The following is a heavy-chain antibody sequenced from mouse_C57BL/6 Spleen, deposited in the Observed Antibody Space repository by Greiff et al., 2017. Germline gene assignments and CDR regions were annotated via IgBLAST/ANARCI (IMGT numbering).Heavy chain of an antibody. CDR3: ARHMITRAMDY. CDR2: ISSGGSYT. CDR1: GFTFSSYG. J-gene: IGHJ4*01. D-gene: IGHD2-4*01. V-gene: IGHV5-6*01. Sequence: EVHLVESGGDLVKPGGSLKLSCAASGFTFSSYGMSWVRQTPDKRLEWVATISSGGSYTYYPDSVQGRFTISRDNAKNTLYLQMSSLKSEDTAMYYCARHMITRAMDYWGQGTSVTVSS.